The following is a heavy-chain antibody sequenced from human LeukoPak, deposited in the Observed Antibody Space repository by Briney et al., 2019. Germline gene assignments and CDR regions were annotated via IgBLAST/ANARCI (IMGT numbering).Heavy chain of an antibody. D-gene: IGHD5-12*01. Sequence: PGGSMRLSCAASGFTFNTYWMHWVRQAPGKGLVGVSYISNSGSRITYADSVKGRFTISRDNAKNTLYLQMNSLSAEDTAVYYCAFGTYSGYEWDYWGQGTLVTVSS. CDR3: AFGTYSGYEWDY. J-gene: IGHJ4*02. V-gene: IGHV3-74*01. CDR2: ISNSGSRI. CDR1: GFTFNTYW.